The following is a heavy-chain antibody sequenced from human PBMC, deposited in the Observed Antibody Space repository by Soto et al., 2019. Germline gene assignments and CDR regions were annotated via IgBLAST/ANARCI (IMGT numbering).Heavy chain of an antibody. CDR1: GGSISSGDYY. CDR2: IYYSGST. D-gene: IGHD1-26*01. Sequence: SETLSLTCTVSGGSISSGDYYWSWIRQPPGKGLEWIGYIYYSGSTYYNPSLKSRVTISVDTSKNQFSLKLSSVTAADTAVYYCARLGSGSYYGYYYGMDVWGQGTTVTVSS. J-gene: IGHJ6*02. V-gene: IGHV4-30-4*01. CDR3: ARLGSGSYYGYYYGMDV.